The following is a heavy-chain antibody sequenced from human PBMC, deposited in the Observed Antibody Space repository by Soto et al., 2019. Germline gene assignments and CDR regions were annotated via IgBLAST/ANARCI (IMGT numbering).Heavy chain of an antibody. CDR2: IIPIFGTA. J-gene: IGHJ4*02. CDR3: ASFMVRGPLPEFRAFDY. CDR1: GGTFSSYA. V-gene: IGHV1-69*13. D-gene: IGHD3-10*01. Sequence: GASVKVSCKASGGTFSSYAISWVRQAPGQGLEWMGGIIPIFGTANYAQKFQGRVTITADESTSTAYMELSSLRSEDTAVYYCASFMVRGPLPEFRAFDYWGQGTLVTVSS.